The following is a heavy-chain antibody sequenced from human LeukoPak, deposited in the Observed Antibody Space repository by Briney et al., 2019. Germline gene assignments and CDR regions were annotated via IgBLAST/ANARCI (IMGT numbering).Heavy chain of an antibody. Sequence: PSETLSLTCAVSGGSTSSRNWWSWVRQPPGKGLEWIGEIYHSGSTNYNPSLKTRVTISVDKSKNQFSLKLSSVTAADTAVYYCARASHDYGDYSHFDYWGQGTLVTVSS. CDR2: IYHSGST. CDR3: ARASHDYGDYSHFDY. D-gene: IGHD4-17*01. CDR1: GGSTSSRNW. J-gene: IGHJ4*02. V-gene: IGHV4-4*02.